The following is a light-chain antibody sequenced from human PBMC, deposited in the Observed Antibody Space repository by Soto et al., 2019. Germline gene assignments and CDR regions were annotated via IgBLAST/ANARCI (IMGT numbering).Light chain of an antibody. Sequence: QSVLTQPPSASGTPGQRVTISCSGSSSNIGSNTVNWYQQLPGTAPKLLIYSNNQRHSGVPDRFSGSKSGNSASLAISGLQSEDEADYYCAAWDDSLNGWVFGGGTKLTVL. J-gene: IGLJ3*02. V-gene: IGLV1-44*01. CDR3: AAWDDSLNGWV. CDR1: SSNIGSNT. CDR2: SNN.